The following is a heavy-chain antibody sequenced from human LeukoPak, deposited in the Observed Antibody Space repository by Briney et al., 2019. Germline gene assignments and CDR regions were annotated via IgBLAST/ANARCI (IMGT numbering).Heavy chain of an antibody. D-gene: IGHD3-22*01. Sequence: SETLSLTCTVSGGSISSYYWSWIRQPPGKGLEWIGYIYYSGSTNYNPSLKSRVTMSVDTSKNQFSLKLSSVTAADTAVYYCARDLDYYDSSGYYPPLNNWFDPWGQGTLVTVSS. CDR3: ARDLDYYDSSGYYPPLNNWFDP. CDR1: GGSISSYY. CDR2: IYYSGST. J-gene: IGHJ5*02. V-gene: IGHV4-59*12.